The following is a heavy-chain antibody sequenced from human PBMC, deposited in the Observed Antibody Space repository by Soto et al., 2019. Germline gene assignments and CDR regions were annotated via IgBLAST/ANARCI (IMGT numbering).Heavy chain of an antibody. V-gene: IGHV3-23*01. CDR2: ISGSGGST. J-gene: IGHJ6*02. Sequence: PGGSLRLSCAASGFTFSSYAMSWVRQAPGKGLEWVSAISGSGGSTYYADSVKGRFTISRDNSKNTLYLQMNSLRAEDTAVYYFAKSRGQRSQQPLIYGMDVWGQGTTVTVSS. D-gene: IGHD6-13*01. CDR3: AKSRGQRSQQPLIYGMDV. CDR1: GFTFSSYA.